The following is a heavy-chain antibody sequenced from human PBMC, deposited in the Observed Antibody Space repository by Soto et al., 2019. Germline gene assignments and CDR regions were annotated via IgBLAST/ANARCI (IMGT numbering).Heavy chain of an antibody. CDR3: ARSDTSSMYSSSVGYYYYGMDV. CDR2: IIPIFGTA. Sequence: GASVKVSCKASGGTFSSYAISWVRQAPGQGLEWMGGIIPIFGTANYAQKFQGRVTITADESTSTAYMELSSLRSEDTAVYYCARSDTSSMYSSSVGYYYYGMDVWGQGTTVTVSS. D-gene: IGHD6-6*01. CDR1: GGTFSSYA. V-gene: IGHV1-69*13. J-gene: IGHJ6*02.